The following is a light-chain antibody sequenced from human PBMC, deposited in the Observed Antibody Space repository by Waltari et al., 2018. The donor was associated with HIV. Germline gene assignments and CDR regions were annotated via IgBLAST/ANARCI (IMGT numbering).Light chain of an antibody. Sequence: QSVLTQPPSVSGAPGQRVTISCTGSSSNTGAGYDVHWYQQLPGTAPKLLIYGNTNRPSGVPYRFSGSKSGTSVSLAITGLQAEDEADYFCQSYDSRLRAVVFGGGTKLTVL. V-gene: IGLV1-40*01. CDR1: SSNTGAGYD. J-gene: IGLJ2*01. CDR2: GNT. CDR3: QSYDSRLRAVV.